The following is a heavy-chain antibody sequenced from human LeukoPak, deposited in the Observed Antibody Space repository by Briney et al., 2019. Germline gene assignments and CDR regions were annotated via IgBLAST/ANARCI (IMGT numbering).Heavy chain of an antibody. CDR1: GFTFSSYS. CDR3: ASSPGGYYDSSGLINVPFDY. V-gene: IGHV3-21*01. J-gene: IGHJ4*02. CDR2: ISSSSSYI. Sequence: GGSLRLSCAASGFTFSSYSMNWVRQAPGKGLEWVSSISSSSSYIYYADSVKGRFTISRDNAKNSLYLQMNSLRAEDTAVYYRASSPGGYYDSSGLINVPFDYWGQGTLVTVSS. D-gene: IGHD3-22*01.